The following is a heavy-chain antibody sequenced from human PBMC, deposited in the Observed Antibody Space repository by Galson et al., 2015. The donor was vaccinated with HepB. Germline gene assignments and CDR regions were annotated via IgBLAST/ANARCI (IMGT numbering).Heavy chain of an antibody. CDR1: GYTFTSYY. CDR3: ARDRGGFSSGWAFDAFDI. D-gene: IGHD6-19*01. CDR2: INPSGGST. Sequence: SVKVSCKASGYTFTSYYMHWVRQAPGQGLEWMGIINPSGGSTSYAQKFQGRVTMTRDTSTSTVYMELSSLRSEDTAVYYCARDRGGFSSGWAFDAFDIWGQGTMVTVSS. J-gene: IGHJ3*02. V-gene: IGHV1-46*01.